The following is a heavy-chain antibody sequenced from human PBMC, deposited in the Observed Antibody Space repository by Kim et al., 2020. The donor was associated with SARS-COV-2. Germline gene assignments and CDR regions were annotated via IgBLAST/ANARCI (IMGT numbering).Heavy chain of an antibody. Sequence: SETLSLTCTVSGDSISDNYYWGWIRQPPGKGLEWIGNIYYSGNTYYNPSLKSRVTISVDTSKNQFSLKLTSVTAADTAVYYCARTYCSGSHIKAAYWRQG. CDR3: ARTYCSGSHIKAAY. V-gene: IGHV4-39*07. D-gene: IGHD3-10*01. CDR1: GDSISDNYY. CDR2: IYYSGNT. J-gene: IGHJ4*02.